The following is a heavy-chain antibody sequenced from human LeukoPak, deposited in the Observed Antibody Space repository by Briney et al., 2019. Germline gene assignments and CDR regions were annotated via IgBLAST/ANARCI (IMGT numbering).Heavy chain of an antibody. CDR1: GGSISSSSYY. CDR2: TYYSGST. V-gene: IGHV4-39*01. D-gene: IGHD6-13*01. J-gene: IGHJ4*02. CDR3: ARLGRQQLGFDY. Sequence: SETLSLTCTVSGGSISSSSYYWGWIRQPPGKGLEWIGSTYYSGSTYYNPSLKSRVPISVDTSKNQFSLKLSSVTAADTAVYYCARLGRQQLGFDYWGQGTLVTVSS.